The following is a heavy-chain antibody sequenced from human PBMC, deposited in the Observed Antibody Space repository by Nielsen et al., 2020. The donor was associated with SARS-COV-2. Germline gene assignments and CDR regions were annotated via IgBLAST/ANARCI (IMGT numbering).Heavy chain of an antibody. J-gene: IGHJ4*02. V-gene: IGHV3-23*01. CDR3: AKDRAGATYARFDF. CDR1: GFTFSNYV. Sequence: GESLKISCAASGFTFSNYVMNWVRQSPGKGLEWVSAISASGASTYYADSVKGRFTISRDNSRNTLCLQMNSLRAEDTAVYYCAKDRAGATYARFDFWGQGTLVTVSS. D-gene: IGHD4/OR15-4a*01. CDR2: ISASGAST.